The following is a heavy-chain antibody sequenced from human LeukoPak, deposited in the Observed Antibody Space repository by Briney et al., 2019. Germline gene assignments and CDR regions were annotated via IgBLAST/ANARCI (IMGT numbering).Heavy chain of an antibody. CDR3: AHDIRGEAY. CDR1: GFTFSSYD. D-gene: IGHD2-21*01. J-gene: IGHJ4*02. CDR2: ISHDGSRK. V-gene: IGHV3-30*18. Sequence: TGGSLRLSCAASGFTFSSYDMDWVRQAPRQGLEWVAVISHDGSRKYYANSLQGRFAISRDNSKKMLYLQMNSLRAEDKTIYYFAHDIRGEAYWGQGALVTVSS.